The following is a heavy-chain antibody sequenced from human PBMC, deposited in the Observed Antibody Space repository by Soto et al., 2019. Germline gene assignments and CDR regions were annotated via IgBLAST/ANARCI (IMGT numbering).Heavy chain of an antibody. V-gene: IGHV4-31*03. J-gene: IGHJ5*02. D-gene: IGHD2-15*01. CDR2: IGYSGAT. Sequence: TWETLSLTCTVSGGSITSGGSFWSWIRQHPGKGPEWIAFIGYSGATSYNPSLASRVTISADTYKSQFSLNLRSVTAADTAVYYCARGGASSKWFAPWGQGTLVTVSS. CDR3: ARGGASSKWFAP. CDR1: GGSITSGGSF.